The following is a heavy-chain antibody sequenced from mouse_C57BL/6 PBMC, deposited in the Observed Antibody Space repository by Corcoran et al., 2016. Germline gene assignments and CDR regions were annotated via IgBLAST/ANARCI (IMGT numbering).Heavy chain of an antibody. CDR1: GYTFTTYG. V-gene: IGHV9-3*01. Sequence: QIQLVQSGPELKKPGETVKISCKASGYTFTTYGMSWVKQAPGKGLKWMGWINTYSGVPTYADDFKGRFAFSLETSASTAYLQINNLKNEDTATYFCARSFPLIYYYGSSLVYWGQGTTLTVSS. J-gene: IGHJ2*01. CDR2: INTYSGVP. CDR3: ARSFPLIYYYGSSLVY. D-gene: IGHD1-1*01.